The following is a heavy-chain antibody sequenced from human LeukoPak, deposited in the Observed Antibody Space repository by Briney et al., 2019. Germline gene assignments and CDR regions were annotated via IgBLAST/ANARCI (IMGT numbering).Heavy chain of an antibody. CDR2: TSTYNGNT. V-gene: IGHV1-18*01. CDR3: ARDLGVVDQY. CDR1: GYTFTSYA. J-gene: IGHJ4*02. Sequence: ASVKVSCKASGYTFTSYAISWVRQAPGQGLEWMGWTSTYNGNTNYAQKLQGRVTMTTDTSTSTAYMELRSLRSDDTAVYYCARDLGVVDQYWGQGTLVTVSS. D-gene: IGHD3-22*01.